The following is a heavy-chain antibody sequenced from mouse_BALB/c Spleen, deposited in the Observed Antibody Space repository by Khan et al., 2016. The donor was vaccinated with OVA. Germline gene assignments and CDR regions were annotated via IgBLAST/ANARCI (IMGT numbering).Heavy chain of an antibody. J-gene: IGHJ1*01. CDR3: ARGASYWYFDV. V-gene: IGHV9-1*02. Sequence: QIQLVQSGPELKKPGETVKISYKASGYTFTNYGMNWVKQAPGKGLKWMGWINTYTGEPTYTDDFKGRFAFSLETSASTAYLQINTLKNEDMATYFCARGASYWYFDVWGAGTTVTVSS. CDR1: GYTFTNYG. CDR2: INTYTGEP.